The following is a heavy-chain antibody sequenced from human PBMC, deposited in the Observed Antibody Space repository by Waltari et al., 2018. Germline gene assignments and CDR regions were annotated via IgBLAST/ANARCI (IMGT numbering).Heavy chain of an antibody. CDR3: ASAPSEVVGATSAYGMDV. Sequence: QVQLVQSGAEVKKPGASVKVSCKASGYTFTGYYMHWLRQAPGQGLEWMGRINPNSGGTNYAQKFQGRVTMTRDTSISTAYMELSRLRSDDTAVYYCASAPSEVVGATSAYGMDVWGQGTTVTVSS. J-gene: IGHJ6*02. CDR1: GYTFTGYY. D-gene: IGHD1-26*01. CDR2: INPNSGGT. V-gene: IGHV1-2*06.